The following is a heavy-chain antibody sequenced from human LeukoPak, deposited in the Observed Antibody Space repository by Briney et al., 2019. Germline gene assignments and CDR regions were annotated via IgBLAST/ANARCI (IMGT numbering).Heavy chain of an antibody. CDR2: INSDGSST. CDR1: GFTFSSYW. CDR3: ARGENGSFDY. J-gene: IGHJ4*02. D-gene: IGHD3-10*01. Sequence: GGSLRLSCAASGFTFSSYWMHWVRQAPGKGLVWVSRINSDGSSTSYADPVKGRFTISRDNARNSVYMEMNDLMAEDTAFYYCARGENGSFDYLGQGTLVIVSS. V-gene: IGHV3-74*01.